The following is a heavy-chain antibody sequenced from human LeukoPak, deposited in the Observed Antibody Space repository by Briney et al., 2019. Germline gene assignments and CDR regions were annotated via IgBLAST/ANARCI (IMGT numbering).Heavy chain of an antibody. V-gene: IGHV1-2*02. CDR3: ARFWHCGFSTCWAVNGFDY. J-gene: IGHJ3*01. CDR2: IDSNSCET. CDR1: GYSFIGYF. Sequence: ASVKVSCKASGYSFIGYFIHWVRQAPGQGLEWMGWIDSNSCETHYAQKFQGRFTMTKDTSIKTAYMELSSLRSDDTAIYYCARFWHCGFSTCWAVNGFDYWGQGTEVTVSP. D-gene: IGHD2-21*01.